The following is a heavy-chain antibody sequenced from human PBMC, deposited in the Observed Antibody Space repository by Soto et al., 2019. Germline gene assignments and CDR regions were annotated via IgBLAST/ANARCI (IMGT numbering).Heavy chain of an antibody. V-gene: IGHV3-23*01. Sequence: EVQLLESGGGLVQPGGSLRLSCAASGFAFSTFPMNWVRQVPGKGLEWVSTISGSSGEKYYAASVKGRFTISRDNSKNTLYLQMNSLRAEDTAVYYCAKDPLEPWGGAYFDYWGQGTLVTVSS. CDR1: GFAFSTFP. CDR3: AKDPLEPWGGAYFDY. J-gene: IGHJ4*02. CDR2: ISGSSGEK. D-gene: IGHD2-21*01.